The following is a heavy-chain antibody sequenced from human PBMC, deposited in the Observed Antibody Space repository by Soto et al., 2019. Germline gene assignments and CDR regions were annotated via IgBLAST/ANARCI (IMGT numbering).Heavy chain of an antibody. V-gene: IGHV5-51*01. J-gene: IGHJ6*03. CDR2: IYPGDSDT. Sequence: GESLKISCKGSGYSFTSYWIGWVRQMPGKGLEWMGIIYPGDSDTRYSPSFQGQVTISADKSISTAYLQWSSLKASDTAMYYCARYRPRGADPYYYYMDVWGKGTTVTVSS. CDR1: GYSFTSYW. CDR3: ARYRPRGADPYYYYMDV. D-gene: IGHD1-26*01.